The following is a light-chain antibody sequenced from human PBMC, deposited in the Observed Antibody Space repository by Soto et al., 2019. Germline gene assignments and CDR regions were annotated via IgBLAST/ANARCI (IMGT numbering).Light chain of an antibody. CDR1: QNIRSS. V-gene: IGKV3-20*01. Sequence: EVVSTQSPAPLSASPGERVTLSFRASQNIRSSLAWYQQRPGQAPRLLIYDASSRATGIPDRFSGSGSGTDFTLTISRLEPEDFAVYHCQQYGASPWTFGQGTKVDI. CDR2: DAS. CDR3: QQYGASPWT. J-gene: IGKJ1*01.